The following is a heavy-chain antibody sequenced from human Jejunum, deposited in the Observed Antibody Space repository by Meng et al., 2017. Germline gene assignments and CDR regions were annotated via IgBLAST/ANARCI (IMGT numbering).Heavy chain of an antibody. J-gene: IGHJ4*02. CDR1: GYTFTSHG. D-gene: IGHD2-8*01. CDR3: ARDRFSYNGAYPPGDY. CDR2: ISSYSGQT. Sequence: ASVKVSCKASGYTFTSHGISWVRQAPGQGLEWMGWISSYSGQTNYAQKFQGRVTMTRDTSTGTTYMELRSLRSDDAAVYYCARDRFSYNGAYPPGDYWGQGTLVTVSS. V-gene: IGHV1-18*01.